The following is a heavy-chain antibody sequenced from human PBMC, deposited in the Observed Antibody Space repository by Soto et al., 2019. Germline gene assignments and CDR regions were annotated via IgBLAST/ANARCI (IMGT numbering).Heavy chain of an antibody. CDR3: AREDPWSAIACDMDV. J-gene: IGHJ6*02. V-gene: IGHV3-48*02. Sequence: GGSLRLSCVASGFTFSSYSLNWVRQAPGKGLEWVSYISSSSGTIYYADSVKGRFTISRDNAENSLYLQMNSLRDDDTAVYYCAREDPWSAIACDMDVWGQGTTVTVSS. CDR2: ISSSSGTI. CDR1: GFTFSSYS. D-gene: IGHD3-3*01.